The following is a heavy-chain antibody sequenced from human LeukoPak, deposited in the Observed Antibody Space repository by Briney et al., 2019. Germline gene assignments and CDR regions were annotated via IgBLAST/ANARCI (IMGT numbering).Heavy chain of an antibody. V-gene: IGHV4-39*01. J-gene: IGHJ4*02. Sequence: SETLSLTCTVPGGSISSSSYYWGWIRQPPGKGLEWIGSIYYSGSTYYNPSLKSRVTISVDTSKNQFSLKLSSVTAADTAVYYCARHRAGYSYGSLDYWGQGTLVTVSS. CDR1: GGSISSSSYY. CDR2: IYYSGST. D-gene: IGHD5-18*01. CDR3: ARHRAGYSYGSLDY.